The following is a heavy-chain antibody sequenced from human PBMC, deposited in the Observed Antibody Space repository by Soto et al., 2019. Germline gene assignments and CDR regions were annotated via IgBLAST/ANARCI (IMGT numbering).Heavy chain of an antibody. Sequence: EAQLVESGGGLVQPGGSLRLSCAASGFTFDNYEMTWVRQAPGKGLEWLSDISSSGSMMYYAETVKGRFTISRDNTKNSLYLQMNSLRAEDTAVYYCAKADTAINNLDDWGQGTLVTVSS. CDR2: ISSSGSMM. D-gene: IGHD5-18*01. CDR1: GFTFDNYE. CDR3: AKADTAINNLDD. J-gene: IGHJ4*02. V-gene: IGHV3-48*03.